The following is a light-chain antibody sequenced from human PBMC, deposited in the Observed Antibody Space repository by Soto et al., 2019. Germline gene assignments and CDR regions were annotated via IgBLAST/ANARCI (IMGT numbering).Light chain of an antibody. J-gene: IGLJ2*01. CDR2: DVS. V-gene: IGLV2-11*01. CDR1: SSDVGGYNY. CDR3: CSHAGSFTWV. Sequence: QSALTQPRSVSGSPGQSVTISCTGTSSDVGGYNYVSWYQKYPGKAPRLMIYDVSKRPSGVPDRFSGSKSGNTASLTISGLQAEDEADYYCCSHAGSFTWVFGGGTKRTVL.